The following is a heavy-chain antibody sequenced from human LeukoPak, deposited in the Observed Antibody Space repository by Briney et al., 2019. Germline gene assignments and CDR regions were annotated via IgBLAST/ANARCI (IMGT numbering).Heavy chain of an antibody. CDR2: ISGSGGST. D-gene: IGHD7-27*01. J-gene: IGHJ4*02. Sequence: GGSLRLSCAASGSTSSSYAMSWVRQAPGKGLEWVSAISGSGGSTYYADSVKGRFTISRDTSKNTLYLQMNSLRAEDTAVYYYAKDPRWANWGSRRPYYFDYWGQGTLVTVSS. CDR3: AKDPRWANWGSRRPYYFDY. CDR1: GSTSSSYA. V-gene: IGHV3-23*01.